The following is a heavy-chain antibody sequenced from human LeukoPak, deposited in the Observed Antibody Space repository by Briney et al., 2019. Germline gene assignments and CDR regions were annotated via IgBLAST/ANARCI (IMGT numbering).Heavy chain of an antibody. J-gene: IGHJ5*02. V-gene: IGHV1-18*04. Sequence: ASVKVSCQASGYTFTAYYMHWVRQAPGQGLEWMGWISTYNGDTTYAQELQGRVTMTTDTSTSTAYMELRSLRFDDTAVYYCARDEGRVSGSYNPWGQGTLVIVSS. CDR3: ARDEGRVSGSYNP. CDR2: ISTYNGDT. CDR1: GYTFTAYY. D-gene: IGHD3-10*01.